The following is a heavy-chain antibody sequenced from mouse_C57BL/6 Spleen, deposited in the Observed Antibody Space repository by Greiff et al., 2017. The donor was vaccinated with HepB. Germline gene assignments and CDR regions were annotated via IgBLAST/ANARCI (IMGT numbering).Heavy chain of an antibody. CDR2: ISSGGSYT. CDR3: ARQDGAMDY. Sequence: EVQGVESGGDLVKPGGSLKLSCAASGFTFSSYGMSWVRQTPDKRLEWVATISSGGSYTYYPDSVKGRFTISRDNAKNTLYLQMSSLKSEDTAMYYCARQDGAMDYWGPGTSVTVSS. V-gene: IGHV5-6*01. J-gene: IGHJ4*01. CDR1: GFTFSSYG.